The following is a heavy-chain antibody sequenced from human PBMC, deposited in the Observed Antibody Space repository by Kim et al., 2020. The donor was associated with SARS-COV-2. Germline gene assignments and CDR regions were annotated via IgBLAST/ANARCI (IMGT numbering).Heavy chain of an antibody. Sequence: SQTLSLTCAISGDSVSSNSAAWNWIRQSPSRGLEWLGRTCYRSNWYNDYAESVKSRISINPDTSKNQFSLHLNSVTPGDTAVYYCAKDGGDYAPFWFDPWGQGTLVTVSS. V-gene: IGHV6-1*01. J-gene: IGHJ5*02. CDR3: AKDGGDYAPFWFDP. CDR1: GDSVSSNSAA. D-gene: IGHD4-17*01. CDR2: TCYRSNWYN.